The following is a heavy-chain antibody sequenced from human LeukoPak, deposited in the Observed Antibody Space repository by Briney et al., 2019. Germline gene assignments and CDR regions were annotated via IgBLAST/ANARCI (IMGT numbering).Heavy chain of an antibody. J-gene: IGHJ6*03. D-gene: IGHD3-10*01. CDR1: GFTFSSYW. CDR3: AKTLGLRYYYYYMDV. Sequence: GGSLRLSCAASGFTFSSYWMTWVRQAPGKGLEWVANIKQDGNEKYYVDSVKGRFTVSRDNAKNSLYLQMNSLRAEDTAVYYCAKTLGLRYYYYYMDVWGKGTTVTVSS. V-gene: IGHV3-7*01. CDR2: IKQDGNEK.